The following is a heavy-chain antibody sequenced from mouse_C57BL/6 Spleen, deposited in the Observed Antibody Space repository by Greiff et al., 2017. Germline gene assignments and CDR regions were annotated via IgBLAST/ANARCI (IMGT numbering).Heavy chain of an antibody. CDR3: AREGITTVAGDY. CDR2: IDPSDSET. CDR1: GYTFTSYW. Sequence: QVQLQQPGAELVRPGSSVKLSCKASGYTFTSYWMHWVKQRPIQGLEWIGNIDPSDSETHYNQKFKDKATLTVDKSSSTAYMQLSSLTSEDSAVYYCAREGITTVAGDYWGQGTTLTVSS. J-gene: IGHJ2*01. V-gene: IGHV1-52*01. D-gene: IGHD1-1*01.